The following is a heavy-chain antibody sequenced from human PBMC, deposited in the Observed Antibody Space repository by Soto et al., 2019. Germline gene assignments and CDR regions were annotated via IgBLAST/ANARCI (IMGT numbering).Heavy chain of an antibody. V-gene: IGHV3-72*01. CDR1: GFTFSDHH. Sequence: EVQLVESGGGLVQPGGSLRLSCAASGFTFSDHHMDWVRQAPGKGLEWVGRARNKANSYTTAYAASVKGRFTISRDDSKNSLSLQMNSLKTEDTAVYFCARLMDTSFDLWGQGTLVTVSS. D-gene: IGHD2-8*01. CDR2: ARNKANSYTT. J-gene: IGHJ4*02. CDR3: ARLMDTSFDL.